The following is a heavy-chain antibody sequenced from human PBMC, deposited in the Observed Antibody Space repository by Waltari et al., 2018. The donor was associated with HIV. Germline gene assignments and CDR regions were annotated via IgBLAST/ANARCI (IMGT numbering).Heavy chain of an antibody. Sequence: DVPLAESGGGLVQLGRPRGLSRSAAGFHFCDSAMRWVRQAPGKGLEWVSVISWNIGSIGYADSVKGRFTISRDNAKNTLYLQMNSLRAEDTALYYCSKGQTLYGYFDLWGRGTLVTVSS. J-gene: IGHJ2*01. V-gene: IGHV3-9*01. CDR3: SKGQTLYGYFDL. CDR1: GFHFCDSA. CDR2: ISWNIGSI.